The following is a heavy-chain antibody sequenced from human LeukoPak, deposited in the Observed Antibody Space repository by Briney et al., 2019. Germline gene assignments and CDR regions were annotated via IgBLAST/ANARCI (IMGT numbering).Heavy chain of an antibody. J-gene: IGHJ4*02. V-gene: IGHV4-34*01. Sequence: SETLSLTCAVYGGSFSGYYWIWIRQPPGKGLEWIGEINHSGSTNYNPSLKSRVTISVDKSKNQFSLKLSFVTAADTAIYYCATQGWLQSEYYFDHWGQGTLVTVSS. CDR1: GGSFSGYY. CDR3: ATQGWLQSEYYFDH. CDR2: INHSGST. D-gene: IGHD5-24*01.